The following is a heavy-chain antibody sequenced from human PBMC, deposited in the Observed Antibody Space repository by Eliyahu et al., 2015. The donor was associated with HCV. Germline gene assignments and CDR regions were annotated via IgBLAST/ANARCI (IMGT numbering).Heavy chain of an antibody. D-gene: IGHD4-11*01. V-gene: IGHV3-13*01. CDR3: ATGVRGAFED. CDR1: GFTFXXYD. J-gene: IGHJ3*01. CDR2: IGTAGDT. Sequence: EVQLVESGGGLVQPGGSLRRSXXXSGFTFXXYDMHWVRQAPGKGLEWVSVIGTAGDTYYPDSVKGRFTISRENAKNSLYLQMNSLKAGDTAVYYCATGVRGAFEDWGQGTMVTVSA.